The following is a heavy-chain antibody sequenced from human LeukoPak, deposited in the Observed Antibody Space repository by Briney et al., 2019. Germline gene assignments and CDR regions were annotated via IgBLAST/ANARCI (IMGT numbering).Heavy chain of an antibody. Sequence: SVKVSCKASGYTFTSYGISWVRQAPGQGLEWMGGIIPIFGTANYAQKFQGRVTITADESTSTAYMELSSLRSEDTAVYYCARASRGDGYTYYFDYWGQGTLVTVSS. V-gene: IGHV1-69*13. D-gene: IGHD5-24*01. CDR2: IIPIFGTA. J-gene: IGHJ4*02. CDR3: ARASRGDGYTYYFDY. CDR1: GYTFTSYG.